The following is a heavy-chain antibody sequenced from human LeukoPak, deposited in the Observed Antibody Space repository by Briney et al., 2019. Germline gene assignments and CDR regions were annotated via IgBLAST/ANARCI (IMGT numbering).Heavy chain of an antibody. V-gene: IGHV4-34*01. CDR3: ARHFGYQLLLYGDNWFDP. J-gene: IGHJ5*02. D-gene: IGHD2-2*01. CDR1: GGSFSGYY. CDR2: INHSGST. Sequence: PSETLSLTCAVYGGSFSGYYWSWIRQPPGKGLEWIGEINHSGSTNYNPSLKSRVTISVDTSKNQFSLKLSSVTAADTAVYYCARHFGYQLLLYGDNWFDPWGQGTLVTVSS.